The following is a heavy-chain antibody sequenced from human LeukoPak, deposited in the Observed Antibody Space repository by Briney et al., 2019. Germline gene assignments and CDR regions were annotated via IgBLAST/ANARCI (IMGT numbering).Heavy chain of an antibody. CDR1: GFSFSPST. J-gene: IGHJ5*02. CDR2: ISGDSSHI. V-gene: IGHV3-21*01. Sequence: GGSLRLSCAASGFSFSPSTMEWVRQAPGKGLEWVSSISGDSSHIYYADSLKGRFTISRDNAKNSLFLQMNSLRAEDTAVYYCARLAIRGIDFSNPEFDPWGQGTLVTVSS. D-gene: IGHD4-11*01. CDR3: ARLAIRGIDFSNPEFDP.